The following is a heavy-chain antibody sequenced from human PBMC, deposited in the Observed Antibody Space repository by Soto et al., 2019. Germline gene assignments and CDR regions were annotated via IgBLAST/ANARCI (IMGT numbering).Heavy chain of an antibody. CDR2: VNPSGGAA. Sequence: QVHLVQYGAEVKVPGASVKLSCNASGYIFTNYYVHWVRQAPGQGLEWMGIVNPSGGAANYAQNFQGRVTMTRDTSTSTVYMELSSLRAEDTAVYYCARGRGYCTNGVCYVGYYYYHLDVWGQGTTVTVSS. J-gene: IGHJ6*02. D-gene: IGHD2-8*01. CDR3: ARGRGYCTNGVCYVGYYYYHLDV. CDR1: GYIFTNYY. V-gene: IGHV1-46*01.